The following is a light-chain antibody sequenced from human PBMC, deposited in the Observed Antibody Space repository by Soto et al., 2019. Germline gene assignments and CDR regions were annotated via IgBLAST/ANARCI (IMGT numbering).Light chain of an antibody. CDR2: GAS. CDR1: QSVSDN. CDR3: QQSNNWPYT. J-gene: IGKJ2*01. V-gene: IGKV3-15*01. Sequence: EIVMTQSPATLSVSPGERATLSCRASQSVSDNLAWYQKKPGQAPRLLIYGASTRATGIPARFSGSGSGTDFTLTLSSLQSEDFAIYYCQQSNNWPYTFGQGTKVDIK.